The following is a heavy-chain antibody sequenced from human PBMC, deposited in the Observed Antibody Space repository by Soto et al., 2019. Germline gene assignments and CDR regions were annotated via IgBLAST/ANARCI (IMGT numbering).Heavy chain of an antibody. D-gene: IGHD6-13*01. CDR3: ARIRWEDSSSWVRFDD. V-gene: IGHV3-30-3*01. CDR2: ISYDGSNK. CDR1: GFTFSSYA. J-gene: IGHJ4*02. Sequence: PGRSLRLSCAASGFTFSSYAMHWVRQAPGKGLEWVAVISYDGSNKYYADSVKGRFTISRDNSKNTLYLQMNSLRAEDTAVYYCARIRWEDSSSWVRFDDWGQGTLDTVAS.